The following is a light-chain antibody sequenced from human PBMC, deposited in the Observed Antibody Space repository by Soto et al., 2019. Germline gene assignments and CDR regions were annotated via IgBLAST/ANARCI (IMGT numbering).Light chain of an antibody. V-gene: IGKV3-15*01. Sequence: EIVMTQSPVTLSVSPGERATLSCRASHNVRRSVAWYQQKPGQAPRRLIYQTYTSATDTPPRFTGAGSGTDFTLTISSLQSEDFAVYYCQQYENWPPVTFGGGTRLKNK. CDR3: QQYENWPPVT. CDR2: QTY. J-gene: IGKJ4*01. CDR1: HNVRRS.